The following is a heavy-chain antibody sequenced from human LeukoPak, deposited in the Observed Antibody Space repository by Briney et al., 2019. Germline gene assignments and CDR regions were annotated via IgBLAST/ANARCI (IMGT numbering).Heavy chain of an antibody. CDR3: ARDLRRYCSSTSCSVNWFDP. Sequence: GASVKVSCKASGGTFSSYAISWVRQAPGQGLEWMGGIIPIFGTANYAQKFQGRATITTDESTSTAYMELSSLRSEDTAVYYCARDLRRYCSSTSCSVNWFDPWGQGTLVTVSS. D-gene: IGHD2-2*01. CDR2: IIPIFGTA. V-gene: IGHV1-69*05. CDR1: GGTFSSYA. J-gene: IGHJ5*02.